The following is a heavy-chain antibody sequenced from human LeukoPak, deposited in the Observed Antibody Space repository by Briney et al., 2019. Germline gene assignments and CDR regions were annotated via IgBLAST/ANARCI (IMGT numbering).Heavy chain of an antibody. J-gene: IGHJ4*02. CDR1: GFTFSTYV. CDR2: ISSNGDNT. V-gene: IGHV3-64D*06. Sequence: GGSLRLSCAVSGFTFSTYVMRWVRQAPGKGLEYVSAISSNGDNTYYADSVKGRFTISRDNSKNTLYLQMSRLRADDTAVYYCVRGTGYWGQGTLVTVSS. CDR3: VRGTGY.